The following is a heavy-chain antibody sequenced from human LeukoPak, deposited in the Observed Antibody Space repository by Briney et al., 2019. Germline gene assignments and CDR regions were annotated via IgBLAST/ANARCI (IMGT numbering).Heavy chain of an antibody. D-gene: IGHD2-2*01. V-gene: IGHV3-74*01. J-gene: IGHJ4*02. CDR3: ARVESGSCSSTRCRSIDY. CDR2: INTDGSTT. CDR1: GFTFSNYW. Sequence: PGGALRLSCAASGFTFSNYWMHWLRQTPGKGLVWVSRINTDGSTTHYADSVKGRFNISRHNAKNKLYVQMNSLRVEDTAVYYCARVESGSCSSTRCRSIDYWGQGSMVTVSS.